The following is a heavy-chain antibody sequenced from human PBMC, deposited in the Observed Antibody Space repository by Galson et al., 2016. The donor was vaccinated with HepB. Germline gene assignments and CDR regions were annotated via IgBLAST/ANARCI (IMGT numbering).Heavy chain of an antibody. Sequence: SLRLSCAASGFTFSTYGMHWVRQAPGKGLESVAAITYDGSNEFHVDSVKGRFTISRDNSKNTLYLQMNSLSVEDTAMYFCAQDMVAVPGMSGGQKYYYFYYGLDVWGPGTTVTVSS. CDR1: GFTFSTYG. V-gene: IGHV3-30*18. CDR3: AQDMVAVPGMSGGQKYYYFYYGLDV. D-gene: IGHD6-19*01. CDR2: ITYDGSNE. J-gene: IGHJ6*02.